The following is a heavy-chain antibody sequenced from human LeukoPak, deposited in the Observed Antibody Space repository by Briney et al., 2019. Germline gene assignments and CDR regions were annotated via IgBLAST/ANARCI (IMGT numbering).Heavy chain of an antibody. CDR3: ARVYDSYGHYPDN. V-gene: IGHV5-51*01. CDR1: GYSFSSYY. CDR2: IYPGDSDA. Sequence: GESLKISGKGSGYSFSSYYIGWVRQMPGKGLEWMGIIYPGDSDARYSPSFQGLVTISADKSSSTAYLQWSSPKASDSALYFCARVYDSYGHYPDNWGQGTLVTVSS. J-gene: IGHJ4*02. D-gene: IGHD3-22*01.